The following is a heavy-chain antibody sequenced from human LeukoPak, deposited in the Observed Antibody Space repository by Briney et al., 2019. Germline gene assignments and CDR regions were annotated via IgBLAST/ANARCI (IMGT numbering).Heavy chain of an antibody. Sequence: GASLKISCKASGYSFSSYWIGWVRQMPGKGLDWMGIVYPGDSDTRYSPSFQGQVTISADKSITTAYLQWGSLKASDTAIYYCARGDTSSWYKTAPPFDSWGQGTLVTVSS. CDR3: ARGDTSSWYKTAPPFDS. CDR2: VYPGDSDT. V-gene: IGHV5-51*01. J-gene: IGHJ4*02. D-gene: IGHD6-13*01. CDR1: GYSFSSYW.